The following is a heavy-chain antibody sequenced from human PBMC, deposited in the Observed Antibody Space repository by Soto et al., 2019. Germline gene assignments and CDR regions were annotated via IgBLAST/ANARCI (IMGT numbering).Heavy chain of an antibody. CDR3: ASGGDYTWHS. V-gene: IGHV4-4*02. CDR1: GGSVSGDSW. CDR2: IFRSGTT. J-gene: IGHJ4*02. D-gene: IGHD4-17*01. Sequence: QVQLQESGPGLVKPSGTLSLTCAVSGGSVSGDSWWSWVRQSPGKGLEWIGEIFRSGTTFYNPSLKSRITISIDKSKNQFSLKLTSATAADTAVYYCASGGDYTWHSWGQGTLVTVSS.